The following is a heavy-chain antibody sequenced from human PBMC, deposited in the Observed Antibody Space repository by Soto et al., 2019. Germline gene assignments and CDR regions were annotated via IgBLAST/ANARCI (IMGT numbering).Heavy chain of an antibody. CDR2: VFYSGST. V-gene: IGHV4-31*03. D-gene: IGHD3-22*01. J-gene: IGHJ5*02. CDR3: ARALGYYDSSGYWEANWFDP. CDR1: GGSITTDGYY. Sequence: PSETLSLTCSVSGGSITTDGYYWSWIRQHPGKGLEWIGFVFYSGSTDYNPSLKSRVAMSLDRSKNQFSLELRSLTAADTAVYYCARALGYYDSSGYWEANWFDPWGQGTLVTVSS.